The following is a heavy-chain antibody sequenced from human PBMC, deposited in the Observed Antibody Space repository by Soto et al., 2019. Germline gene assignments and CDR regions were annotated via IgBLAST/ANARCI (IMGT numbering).Heavy chain of an antibody. Sequence: EVQLLESGGGLVQPGGSLRLSCAASGFTFSNYVMSWVRQAPGKGLEWVSTISVSADSTYYAYSVKGRFAISRDNSKNTLYLQMSSLRAEDTAVYYCANVQRSQPPDYWGQGSVVTVSS. V-gene: IGHV3-23*01. CDR2: ISVSADST. CDR3: ANVQRSQPPDY. J-gene: IGHJ4*02. CDR1: GFTFSNYV. D-gene: IGHD2-2*01.